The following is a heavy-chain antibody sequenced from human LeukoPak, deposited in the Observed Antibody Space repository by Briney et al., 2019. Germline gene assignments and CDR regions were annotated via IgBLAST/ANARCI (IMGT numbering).Heavy chain of an antibody. J-gene: IGHJ4*02. CDR2: VTGSGDTT. V-gene: IGHV3-23*01. CDR3: AKGRGSGWYVCEN. Sequence: GGSLRLSCAASGFTFSSYAMNRVRQAPGKGLEWVSAVTGSGDTTFYADSVKGRFTVSRDNSKNTLYLQINSLRAEDTAVYYCAKGRGSGWYVCENWGQGTLVTVSS. CDR1: GFTFSSYA. D-gene: IGHD6-19*01.